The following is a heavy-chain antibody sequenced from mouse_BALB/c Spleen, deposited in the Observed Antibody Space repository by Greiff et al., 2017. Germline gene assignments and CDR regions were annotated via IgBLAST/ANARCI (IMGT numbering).Heavy chain of an antibody. CDR3: AAQFITPY. D-gene: IGHD1-1*01. J-gene: IGHJ2*01. Sequence: EVMLVESGGGLVKPGGSLKLSCAASGFTFSSYAMSWVRQTPEKRLEWVASISSGGSTYYPDSVKGRFTISRDNARNILYLQMSSLRSEDTAMYYCAAQFITPYWGQGTTLTVSS. CDR1: GFTFSSYA. V-gene: IGHV5-6-5*01. CDR2: ISSGGST.